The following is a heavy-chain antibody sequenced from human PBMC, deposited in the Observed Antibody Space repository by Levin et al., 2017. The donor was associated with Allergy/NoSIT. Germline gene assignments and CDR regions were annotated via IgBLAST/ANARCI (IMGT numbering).Heavy chain of an antibody. CDR1: GGGRKKGEGD. CDR2: IYYGGTI. J-gene: IGHJ5*02. CDR3: ARDLELGSST. V-gene: IGHV4-30-4*01. D-gene: IGHD1-26*01. Sequence: SETLSLTCTDKGGGRKKGEGDGRGGGENPGKGLEWIGYIYYGGTIYCNLFLSRRVLISVDSSKNQFSLQLSSVTAADTAGDYLARDLELGSSTWGQGSRVTVS.